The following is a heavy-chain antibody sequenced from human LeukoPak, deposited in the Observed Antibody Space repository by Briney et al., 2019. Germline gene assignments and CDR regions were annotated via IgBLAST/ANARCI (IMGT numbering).Heavy chain of an antibody. D-gene: IGHD1-26*01. J-gene: IGHJ2*01. CDR2: ISYDGSNK. CDR3: ARETSDWYFDL. V-gene: IGHV3-30-3*01. Sequence: GRSLRLSCAASGFTFSSYAMHWVRRAPGKGLEWVAVISYDGSNKYYADSVKGRFTFSRDNSKNTLYLQINSLRAEDTAVYYCARETSDWYFDLWGRGTLVTVSS. CDR1: GFTFSSYA.